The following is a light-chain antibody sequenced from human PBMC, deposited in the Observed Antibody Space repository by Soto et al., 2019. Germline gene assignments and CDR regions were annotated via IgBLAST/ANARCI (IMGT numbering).Light chain of an antibody. J-gene: IGLJ2*01. V-gene: IGLV2-11*01. CDR3: CSYAGSDVV. CDR2: DVS. CDR1: SSDVGGYNY. Sequence: QTVVTQPRSVSGSPGQSVTISCTGTSSDVGGYNYVSWYQQHPGKAPKLMIYDVSKRPSGVPDRFSCSKSGNTASLTISGLQAEDEADYYCCSYAGSDVVFGGGTKVTVL.